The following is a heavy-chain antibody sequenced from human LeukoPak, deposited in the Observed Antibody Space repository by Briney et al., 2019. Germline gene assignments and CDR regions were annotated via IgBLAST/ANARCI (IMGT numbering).Heavy chain of an antibody. J-gene: IGHJ6*03. Sequence: GASVKVSCKASGGTFSSYAISWVRQAPGQGLEWMGGIIPIFGTANYAQKFQGRVTITADKSTSTAYMELSSLRSEDTAVYYCATCSGGSCYYYYYYMDVWGKGTTVTVSS. CDR3: ATCSGGSCYYYYYYMDV. CDR2: IIPIFGTA. D-gene: IGHD2-15*01. CDR1: GGTFSSYA. V-gene: IGHV1-69*06.